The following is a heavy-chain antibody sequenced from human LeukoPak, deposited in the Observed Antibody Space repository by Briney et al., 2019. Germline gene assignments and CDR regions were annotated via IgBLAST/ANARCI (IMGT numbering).Heavy chain of an antibody. CDR3: ARAGFGTGYNRFYYYMDV. V-gene: IGHV4-38-2*01. D-gene: IGHD3/OR15-3a*01. CDR1: NYPITSDYY. Sequence: SETLSLTCEVSNYPITSDYYWVWIRQPPGQGLEWIGQIFHSGIAHYNPSLKSRVTMSVDTSRSQFSVNLNSVAAADTAVYYCARAGFGTGYNRFYYYMDVWGKGTTVTVSS. CDR2: IFHSGIA. J-gene: IGHJ6*03.